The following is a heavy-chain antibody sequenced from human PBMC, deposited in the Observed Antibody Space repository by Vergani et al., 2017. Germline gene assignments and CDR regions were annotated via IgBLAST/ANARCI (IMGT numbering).Heavy chain of an antibody. Sequence: QVQLVQSGAEVKKPGASVKVSCKASGYTFTGYYMHWVRQAPGQGLEWMGWINPNSGGTNYAQKFQGRVTMTRDTSISTAYMELSMLRSDDTVVYYCARAGSITMVRGVRPFDPWGQGTLVTVSS. V-gene: IGHV1-2*02. CDR1: GYTFTGYY. CDR3: ARAGSITMVRGVRPFDP. D-gene: IGHD3-10*01. CDR2: INPNSGGT. J-gene: IGHJ5*02.